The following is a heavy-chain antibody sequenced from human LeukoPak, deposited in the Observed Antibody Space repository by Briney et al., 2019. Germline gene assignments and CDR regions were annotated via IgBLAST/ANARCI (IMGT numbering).Heavy chain of an antibody. CDR1: GFTFDDYA. Sequence: GGSLRLSCEASGFTFDDYAMHWVRQAPGKGLEWVSLISGDGGSTYYADSVKGRFTISRDNSKNSLYLQMNSLRTEDTALYYCAKDIVGIERWLQFRRVGFDYWGQGTLVTVSS. V-gene: IGHV3-43*02. D-gene: IGHD5-24*01. CDR2: ISGDGGST. CDR3: AKDIVGIERWLQFRRVGFDY. J-gene: IGHJ4*02.